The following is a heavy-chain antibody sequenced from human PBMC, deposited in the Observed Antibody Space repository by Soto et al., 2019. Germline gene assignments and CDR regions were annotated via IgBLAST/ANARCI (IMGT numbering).Heavy chain of an antibody. V-gene: IGHV1-46*01. CDR1: GYIFTNYY. CDR3: ARYLAAAAY. Sequence: QVQLVQSGAEVKKPGASVKVSCKASGYIFTNYYIHWVRQAPGQGLEWMAIINPLPTSGSTNYAQKFQGRVTVTRYASTSTVYLELSSLRSDDTAVYYCARYLAAAAYWGQGTLVTVSS. J-gene: IGHJ4*02. CDR2: INPLPTSGST. D-gene: IGHD6-13*01.